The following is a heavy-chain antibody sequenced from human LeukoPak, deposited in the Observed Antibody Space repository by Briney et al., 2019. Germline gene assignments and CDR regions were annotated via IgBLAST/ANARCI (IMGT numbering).Heavy chain of an antibody. CDR3: ARGKRDIVVVPAATHYYYYMDV. V-gene: IGHV4-34*01. CDR2: INHSGST. J-gene: IGHJ6*03. Sequence: SETLSLTCAVYGGSFSGYYWSWIRQPPGKGLEWIGEINHSGSTNYNPSLKSRVTISVDTSKNQFSLKLSSVTAADTAVYYCARGKRDIVVVPAATHYYYYMDVWGKGTTVTVSS. CDR1: GGSFSGYY. D-gene: IGHD2-2*01.